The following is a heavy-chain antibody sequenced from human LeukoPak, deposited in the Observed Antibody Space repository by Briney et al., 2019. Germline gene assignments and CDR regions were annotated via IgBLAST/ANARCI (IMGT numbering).Heavy chain of an antibody. J-gene: IGHJ1*01. CDR2: IKTDGSEK. CDR1: GFTFSNYW. CDR3: ATYSSLNRREFQY. V-gene: IGHV3-7*01. Sequence: GGSLRLSCEGSGFTFSNYWMGWVRQAPGKGLQWVAYIKTDGSEKYYVDSVKGRFTISRDDAKNSLYLQMNSLRAEDTAVYYCATYSSLNRREFQYWGQGTLLTVSS. D-gene: IGHD3-22*01.